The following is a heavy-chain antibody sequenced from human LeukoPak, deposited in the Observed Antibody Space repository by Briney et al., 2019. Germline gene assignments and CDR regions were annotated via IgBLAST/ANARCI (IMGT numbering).Heavy chain of an antibody. Sequence: PSETLSLTCTVSGGSITSSSYYWGWIRQPPGKGLEWIGSIYYSGSTYYNPSLKSRVTISVDTSKNQFSLKLSSVTAADTAVYYCARQVYGFSLDSWGQGTLVTVSS. V-gene: IGHV4-39*01. CDR1: GGSITSSSYY. CDR2: IYYSGST. D-gene: IGHD5/OR15-5a*01. CDR3: ARQVYGFSLDS. J-gene: IGHJ4*02.